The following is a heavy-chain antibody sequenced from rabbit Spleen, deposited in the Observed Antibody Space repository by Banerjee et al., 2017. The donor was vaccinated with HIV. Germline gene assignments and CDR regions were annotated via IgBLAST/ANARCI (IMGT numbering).Heavy chain of an antibody. Sequence: QEQLEESGGDLVQPEGSLTLTCKASGLDFSNSFWICWVRQAPGKGLEWIACIDVTRSGTTYYASWAKGRFTISKTSSTTVTLQMTSLTAADTATYFCARDCAGGSYFALWGPGTLVTVS. CDR1: GLDFSNSFW. CDR3: ARDCAGGSYFAL. V-gene: IGHV1S45*01. D-gene: IGHD8-1*01. J-gene: IGHJ4*01. CDR2: IDVTRSGTT.